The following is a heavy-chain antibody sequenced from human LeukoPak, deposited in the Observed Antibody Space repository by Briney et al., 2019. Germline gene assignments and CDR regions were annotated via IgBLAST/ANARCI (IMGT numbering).Heavy chain of an antibody. CDR2: INPTGGST. CDR3: ARAEFDDFWTTDY. V-gene: IGHV1-46*01. J-gene: IGHJ4*02. Sequence: ASVKVSCKASGYSLTTYYMHWVRQAPGQGFEWMGIINPTGGSTNYARKFQGRVTMTRDTSTSTVYMELSSLRSEDTAVYYCARAEFDDFWTTDYWGQGTLVTVSS. D-gene: IGHD3-3*01. CDR1: GYSLTTYY.